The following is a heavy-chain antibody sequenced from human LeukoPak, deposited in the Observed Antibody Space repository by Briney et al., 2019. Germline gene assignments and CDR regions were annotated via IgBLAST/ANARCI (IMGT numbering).Heavy chain of an antibody. CDR3: ARKGFYSNYHLDY. Sequence: GGSLRLSCAASGFTFSSYSMNWVRQAPGKGLEWVSYISSSSNTIYYADSVKGRFTISRDNANNSLYLQMNSLRAEDTAVYYCARKGFYSNYHLDYWGQGTLVTVSS. CDR1: GFTFSSYS. D-gene: IGHD4-11*01. J-gene: IGHJ4*02. V-gene: IGHV3-48*01. CDR2: ISSSSNTI.